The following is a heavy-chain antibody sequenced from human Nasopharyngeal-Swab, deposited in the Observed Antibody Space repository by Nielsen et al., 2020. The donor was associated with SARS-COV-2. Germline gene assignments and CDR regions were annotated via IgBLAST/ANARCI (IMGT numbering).Heavy chain of an antibody. D-gene: IGHD6-19*01. CDR2: TSYDGSIT. J-gene: IGHJ4*02. V-gene: IGHV3-30-3*01. CDR1: GFIFRTSA. CDR3: ARDSENDGWFPYS. Sequence: GGSLRLSCGASGFIFRTSAMHWLRQAPGKGLEWVAMTSYDGSITYYTDSVKGRFTISRDNSKKTLSLQMNSLRIEDTAVYYCARDSENDGWFPYSWGQGTLVTVSS.